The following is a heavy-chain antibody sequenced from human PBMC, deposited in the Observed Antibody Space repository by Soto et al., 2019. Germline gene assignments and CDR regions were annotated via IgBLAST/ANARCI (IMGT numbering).Heavy chain of an antibody. D-gene: IGHD1-26*01. V-gene: IGHV1-2*02. J-gene: IGHJ4*02. CDR1: GYTFTDYY. Sequence: ASVKVSCKASGYTFTDYYMHWVRQAPGQGLEWMGWINPKTGGTNYVQKFQGRVTMTRDTSITTAYMELSRLRSDDTAVYYCARDVVGSDYFDSWGQGTPVTVSS. CDR2: INPKTGGT. CDR3: ARDVVGSDYFDS.